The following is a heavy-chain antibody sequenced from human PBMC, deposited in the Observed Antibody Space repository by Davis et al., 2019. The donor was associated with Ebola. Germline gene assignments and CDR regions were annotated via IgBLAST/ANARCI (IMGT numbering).Heavy chain of an antibody. J-gene: IGHJ4*02. CDR3: ASGPGTTDY. CDR1: GGSISSGGYY. CDR2: IYSSGST. D-gene: IGHD1-7*01. V-gene: IGHV4-31*03. Sequence: LRLSCTVSGGSISSGGYYWSWFRQHPGKGLEWIGYIYSSGSTYHNPSLKSRVTMAVDTSKNQLSLKLSSVTAADTAVYYCASGPGTTDYWGQGTLVTVSS.